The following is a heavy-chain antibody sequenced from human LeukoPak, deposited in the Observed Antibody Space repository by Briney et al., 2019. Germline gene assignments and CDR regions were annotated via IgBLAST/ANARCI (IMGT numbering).Heavy chain of an antibody. Sequence: SGGSLRLSCAASGFTFSSYGMHWVRQAPGKGLEWVSYISSGSSTIYYADSVKGRFTISRDNAKNSLYLQMNSLRAEDTAVYYCARVRNLRGDYWGQGTLVTVSS. D-gene: IGHD4-17*01. V-gene: IGHV3-48*01. J-gene: IGHJ4*02. CDR2: ISSGSSTI. CDR1: GFTFSSYG. CDR3: ARVRNLRGDY.